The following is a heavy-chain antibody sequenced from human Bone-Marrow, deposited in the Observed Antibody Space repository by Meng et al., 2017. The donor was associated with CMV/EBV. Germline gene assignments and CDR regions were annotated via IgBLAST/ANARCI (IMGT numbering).Heavy chain of an antibody. CDR2: IYPGDSDT. D-gene: IGHD3-3*01. J-gene: IGHJ3*02. CDR3: ARAPPTSYDFWSGYYPTMLAFEI. CDR1: GYSFTSYW. Sequence: GGSLRLSCKGSGYSFTSYWIGWVRQMPGKGLEWMGIIYPGDSDTRYSPSFQGQVTISADKSISTAYLQWSSLKASDTAMYYCARAPPTSYDFWSGYYPTMLAFEIWGQGTMVTVSS. V-gene: IGHV5-51*01.